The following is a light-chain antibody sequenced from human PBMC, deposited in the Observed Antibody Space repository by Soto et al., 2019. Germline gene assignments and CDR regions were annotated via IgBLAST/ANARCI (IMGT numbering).Light chain of an antibody. J-gene: IGKJ4*01. Sequence: DIQMTQSPSTLSAPVGDRVTITCRASQSISSWLAWYQQKPGKAPKLLIYKASSLEGGVPSRFSGSGSGTEFTLTIGSLQPEDFATYPSQQLNSYPLTIGGGTKV. V-gene: IGKV1-5*03. CDR1: QSISSW. CDR2: KAS. CDR3: QQLNSYPLT.